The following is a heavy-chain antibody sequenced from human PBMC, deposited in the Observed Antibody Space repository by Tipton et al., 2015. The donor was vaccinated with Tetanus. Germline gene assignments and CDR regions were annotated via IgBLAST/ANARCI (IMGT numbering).Heavy chain of an antibody. CDR2: VYYSGST. CDR1: GGSVSSGSYY. D-gene: IGHD3-10*01. V-gene: IGHV4-61*01. J-gene: IGHJ6*02. CDR3: ARAEIRGVSPGYGMDV. Sequence: TLSLTCTVSGGSVSSGSYYWSWIRQPPGKGLEWIGYVYYSGSTNYNPSLKSRVPISVDTSKNQFSLKLSSVTAADTAVYYCARAEIRGVSPGYGMDVWGQGTTVTVSS.